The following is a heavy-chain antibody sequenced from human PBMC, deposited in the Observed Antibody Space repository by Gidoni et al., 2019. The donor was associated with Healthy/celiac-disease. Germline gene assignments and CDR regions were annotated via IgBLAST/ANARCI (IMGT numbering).Heavy chain of an antibody. V-gene: IGHV4-34*01. Sequence: QVQLQQWGAGLLKPSETLSLTCAVYGGYFSGYYWSWIRQPPGKGLEWIGEINHSGSTNYNPSLKSRVTISVDTSKNQFSLKLSSVTAADTAVYYCARVVLSGAVAGTRGYYYYYGMDVWGQGTTVTVSS. CDR2: INHSGST. CDR3: ARVVLSGAVAGTRGYYYYYGMDV. J-gene: IGHJ6*02. CDR1: GGYFSGYY. D-gene: IGHD6-19*01.